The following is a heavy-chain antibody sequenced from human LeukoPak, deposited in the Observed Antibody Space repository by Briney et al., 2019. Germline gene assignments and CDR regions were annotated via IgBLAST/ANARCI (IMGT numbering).Heavy chain of an antibody. CDR1: GYTLTXLS. V-gene: IGHV1-24*01. J-gene: IGHJ6*02. D-gene: IGHD6-19*01. Sequence: KVSCXVSGYTLTXLSMHWVRQAPGKGLEWMGGFDPEDGETIYAQKFQGRVTMTEDTSTDTAYMELSSLRSEDTAVYYCATGDSSGSHYYYYGMDVWGQGTTVTVSS. CDR2: FDPEDGET. CDR3: ATGDSSGSHYYYYGMDV.